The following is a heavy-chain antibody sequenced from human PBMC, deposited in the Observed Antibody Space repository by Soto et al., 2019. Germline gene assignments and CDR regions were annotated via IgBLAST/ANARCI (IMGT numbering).Heavy chain of an antibody. CDR2: TYYRSKWYN. CDR3: AREEKGRSQTGYYYYGMDV. CDR1: GDSVSSNSAA. V-gene: IGHV6-1*01. Sequence: SQTLSLTCAISGDSVSSNSAAWNWIRQSPSRGLEWLGRTYYRSKWYNDYAVSVKSRITINPDTSKNQFSLQLNSVTPEDTAVYYCAREEKGRSQTGYYYYGMDVWGQGTTVTVSS. J-gene: IGHJ6*02.